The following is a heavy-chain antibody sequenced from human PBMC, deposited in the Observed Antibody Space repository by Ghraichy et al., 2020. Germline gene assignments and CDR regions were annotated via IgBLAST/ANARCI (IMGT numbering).Heavy chain of an antibody. D-gene: IGHD2-2*01. V-gene: IGHV1-18*01. CDR2: ISAYNGNT. Sequence: ASVKVSCKASGYTFTSYVISWVRQAPGQGLEWMGWISAYNGNTNYAQKLQGRVTMTTDTSTSTAYMELRSLRSDDTAVYYCARDLWRSNPFYYYYGMDVWGQGTTVTVSS. CDR1: GYTFTSYV. CDR3: ARDLWRSNPFYYYYGMDV. J-gene: IGHJ6*02.